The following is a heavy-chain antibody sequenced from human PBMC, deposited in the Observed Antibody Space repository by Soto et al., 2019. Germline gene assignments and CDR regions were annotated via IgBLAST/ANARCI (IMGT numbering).Heavy chain of an antibody. D-gene: IGHD2-21*01. V-gene: IGHV1-69*04. Sequence: SVKLSCKASGGTFSSYTISWVRQAPGQGLEWMGRIIPILGIANYAQKFQGRVTITADKSTSTAYMELSSLRSEDTAVYYCARDLSEFFVVENWFDPWGQGTLVTVSS. CDR3: ARDLSEFFVVENWFDP. CDR2: IIPILGIA. CDR1: GGTFSSYT. J-gene: IGHJ5*02.